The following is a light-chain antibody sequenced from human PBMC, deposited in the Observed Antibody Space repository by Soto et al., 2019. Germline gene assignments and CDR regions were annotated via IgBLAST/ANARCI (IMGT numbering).Light chain of an antibody. J-gene: IGKJ1*01. CDR2: DAS. CDR1: QSVRTY. CDR3: QQRSNWPVT. Sequence: EIVLTQAPATPALSPGERATLSCRAVQSVRTYLAWYQQKPGRAPRLLIYDASSRATGIPARFSGSGSGTEFTLTISSLEPEDFAVYYCQQRSNWPVTFGQGTKVDIK. V-gene: IGKV3-11*01.